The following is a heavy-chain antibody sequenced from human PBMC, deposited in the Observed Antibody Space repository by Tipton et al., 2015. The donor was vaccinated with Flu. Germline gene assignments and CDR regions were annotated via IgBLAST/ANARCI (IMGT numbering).Heavy chain of an antibody. Sequence: TLSLTCSVSGDSIGGPYFWGWIRQSPGKGLEWIGNVHQTGTTYYNPSLGSRVPITVDRPRNHFSLRLTSVTVADTTVYYCARRDYSNYVSEAKNWFDSWGQGTLVTVSS. CDR2: VHQTGTT. D-gene: IGHD4-11*01. V-gene: IGHV4-38-2*01. J-gene: IGHJ5*01. CDR1: GDSIGGPYF. CDR3: ARRDYSNYVSEAKNWFDS.